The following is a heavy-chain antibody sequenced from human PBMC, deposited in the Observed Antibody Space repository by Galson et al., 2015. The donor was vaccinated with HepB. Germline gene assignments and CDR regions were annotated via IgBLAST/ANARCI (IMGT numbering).Heavy chain of an antibody. CDR1: GFTFSSYW. V-gene: IGHV3-7*01. CDR3: AKIGGIQEDDY. Sequence: SLRLSCAASGFTFSSYWMSWVRQAPGKGLEWVANIKQDGSEKYYVDSVKGRFTISRDNAKNSLYLQMNSLRAEDTAVYYCAKIGGIQEDDYWGQGTLVTVSS. J-gene: IGHJ4*02. CDR2: IKQDGSEK. D-gene: IGHD5-18*01.